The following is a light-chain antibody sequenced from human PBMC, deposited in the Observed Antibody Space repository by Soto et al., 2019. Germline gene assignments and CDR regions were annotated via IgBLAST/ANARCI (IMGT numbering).Light chain of an antibody. CDR2: GAS. CDR1: ERVGSN. J-gene: IGKJ1*01. CDR3: QQWMRWT. Sequence: EIVMTQSPATLSVSPGDRVTLSCRASERVGSNVAWYQHKPGQAPRLLIYGASVRATGIPDRFSGSGSETEFTISISSLQSEDFAVYYCQQWMRWTFGQGTRLELK. V-gene: IGKV3-15*01.